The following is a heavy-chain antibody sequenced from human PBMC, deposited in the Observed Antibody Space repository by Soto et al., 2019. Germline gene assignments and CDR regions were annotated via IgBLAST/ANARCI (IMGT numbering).Heavy chain of an antibody. CDR1: GFTLSSHV. CDR3: ARTSSVHYGMDV. D-gene: IGHD2-2*01. Sequence: ESGGGAVQPGRSLRLSCAASGFTLSSHVMHWVRQAPGKGLEWVAVISYDGNNRYYAESVKGRFTISRDNSKNTLYLEMNSLRTEDTAVYYAARTSSVHYGMDVWGQGTTVTVSS. V-gene: IGHV3-30*03. J-gene: IGHJ6*02. CDR2: ISYDGNNR.